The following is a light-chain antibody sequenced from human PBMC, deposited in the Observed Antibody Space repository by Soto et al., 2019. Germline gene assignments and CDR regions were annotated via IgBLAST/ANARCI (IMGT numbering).Light chain of an antibody. V-gene: IGKV3-11*01. J-gene: IGKJ4*01. CDR3: QQRSNWPPT. CDR1: QSVKSY. Sequence: EIVLTQSPATLSLFPGERATLSCRASQSVKSYLAWYQHKPGQAPRLLIYDESHRATGIPARFSGSGSGIDFTLTIISLEPEDFAVYYFQQRSNWPPTFGGGTKLAIK. CDR2: DES.